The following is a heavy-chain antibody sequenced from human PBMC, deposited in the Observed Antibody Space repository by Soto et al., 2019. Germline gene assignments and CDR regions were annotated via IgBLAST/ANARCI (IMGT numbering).Heavy chain of an antibody. D-gene: IGHD5-18*01. CDR2: IIPMFGTP. J-gene: IGHJ4*02. Sequence: SVKVSCKASGYTFTSYYMHWVRQAPGQGLEWMGGIIPMFGTPNYAQKFQGRVTMTADESTSTAYMDLSSLTPGDTAVYYCARDSTAMVTTSFDYWGQGTLVTVSS. V-gene: IGHV1-69*13. CDR1: GYTFTSYY. CDR3: ARDSTAMVTTSFDY.